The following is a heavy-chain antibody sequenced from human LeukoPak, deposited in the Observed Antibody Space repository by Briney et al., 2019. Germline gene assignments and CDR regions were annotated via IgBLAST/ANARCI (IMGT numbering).Heavy chain of an antibody. Sequence: GASVKVSCKASGYTFTSYGISWVRQAPGQGLEWMGWISAYNGNTNYAQKLQGRVTMTTDTSTSTAYMELRSLRSDDTAVYYCARAEDYDYVWGSYPTRGGNDYWGQGTLVTVSS. CDR2: ISAYNGNT. D-gene: IGHD3-16*02. CDR3: ARAEDYDYVWGSYPTRGGNDY. CDR1: GYTFTSYG. J-gene: IGHJ4*02. V-gene: IGHV1-18*01.